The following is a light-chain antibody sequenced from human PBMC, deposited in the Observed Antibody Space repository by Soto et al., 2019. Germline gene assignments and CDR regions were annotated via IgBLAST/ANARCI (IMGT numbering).Light chain of an antibody. CDR1: QGIGND. Sequence: IQMTQSPSSLSASVGDRVTITCRASQGIGNDLGWYQQKSGKAPKLLIYKASSLESGVPSRFSGSGSGTEFTLTISSLQPDDFATYYCQQYNSVSLLTFGGGTKVDI. CDR3: QQYNSVSLLT. J-gene: IGKJ4*01. V-gene: IGKV1-17*01. CDR2: KAS.